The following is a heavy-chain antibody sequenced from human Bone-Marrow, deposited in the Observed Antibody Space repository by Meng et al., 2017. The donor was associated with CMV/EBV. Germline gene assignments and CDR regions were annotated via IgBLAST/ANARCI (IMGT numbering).Heavy chain of an antibody. CDR1: GGSLSGYY. V-gene: IGHV4-34*01. J-gene: IGHJ4*02. CDR3: ARVPTIFGVVGLFDY. Sequence: GSLRLSCAVYGGSLSGYYWSWIRQPPGKGLEWIREINHSGSANYNPSLKSRVTISVDTSKNQFSLKLSSVTAADTAVYYCARVPTIFGVVGLFDYWGQGTLVTVSS. D-gene: IGHD3-3*01. CDR2: INHSGSA.